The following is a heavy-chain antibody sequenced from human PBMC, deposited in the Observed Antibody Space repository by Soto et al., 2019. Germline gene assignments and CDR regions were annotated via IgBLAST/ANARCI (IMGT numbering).Heavy chain of an antibody. CDR3: AKALSVTNGDYYGMDV. J-gene: IGHJ6*02. CDR2: ISRSGAET. D-gene: IGHD2-8*01. Sequence: EVQLLESGGGLVQPGGSLRLSCAASGFTFSSHAMTWVCQAPGKGLQWVSTISRSGAETWYAESVKGRFTISRDNSKNTLYLEMNSLRDEDTAEYYCAKALSVTNGDYYGMDVWGQGTPVTVSS. V-gene: IGHV3-23*01. CDR1: GFTFSSHA.